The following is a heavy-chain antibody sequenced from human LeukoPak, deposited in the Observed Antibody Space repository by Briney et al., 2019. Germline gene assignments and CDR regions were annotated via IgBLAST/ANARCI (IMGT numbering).Heavy chain of an antibody. CDR3: AAQPCSVGRCYLDY. Sequence: QAGGSLRLSCAASGVTFSNLAMHWVRQALGKGLEWVAVISHHGSDQFYADSVKGRFTISRDNSKNTLFLQMNSLGAEDTAVYYCAAQPCSVGRCYLDYWGQGTLVTVSS. CDR2: ISHHGSDQ. V-gene: IGHV3-30*04. CDR1: GVTFSNLA. J-gene: IGHJ4*02. D-gene: IGHD2-15*01.